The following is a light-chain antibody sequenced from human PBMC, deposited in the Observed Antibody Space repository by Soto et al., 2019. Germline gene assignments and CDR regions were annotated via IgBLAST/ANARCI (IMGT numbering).Light chain of an antibody. CDR3: RQYGTSLGFP. CDR2: AAS. Sequence: IQLTQSPSSLSASVGDRVTITCRASQGISSSLAWYQQQPGKAPKLLIYAASTLQSGVPSRFSGSGSGTDFTLTISSLQPEDFAVYFCRQYGTSLGFPVGGGTKVDIK. V-gene: IGKV1-9*01. J-gene: IGKJ4*01. CDR1: QGISSS.